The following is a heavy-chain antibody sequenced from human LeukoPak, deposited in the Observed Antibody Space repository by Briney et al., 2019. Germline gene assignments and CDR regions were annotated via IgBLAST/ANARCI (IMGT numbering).Heavy chain of an antibody. Sequence: SETLSLTCTVSGYSISSGYYWGWIRQPPGKGLEWIGSIYHSGSTYYNPSLKSRVTISVDTSKNQFSLKLSSVTAADTAVYYCARDFSYSSSQTDYWGQGTLVTVSS. D-gene: IGHD6-13*01. CDR1: GYSISSGYY. V-gene: IGHV4-38-2*02. J-gene: IGHJ4*02. CDR2: IYHSGST. CDR3: ARDFSYSSSQTDY.